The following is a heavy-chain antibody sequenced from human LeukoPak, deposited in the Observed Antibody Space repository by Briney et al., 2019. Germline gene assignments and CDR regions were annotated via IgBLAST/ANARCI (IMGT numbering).Heavy chain of an antibody. CDR3: ARVYCSGGTCSSYFDY. J-gene: IGHJ4*02. D-gene: IGHD2-15*01. V-gene: IGHV3-7*04. CDR1: GFTFSSYW. CDR2: INQDGSAK. Sequence: GGSLRLSCVASGFTFSSYWMSWVRQAAGKGLEGVANINQDGSAKYYVDSVKGRFTISRDNAKNSLYLQMNSLRVEDTAMYYCARVYCSGGTCSSYFDYWCQGTLVTVSS.